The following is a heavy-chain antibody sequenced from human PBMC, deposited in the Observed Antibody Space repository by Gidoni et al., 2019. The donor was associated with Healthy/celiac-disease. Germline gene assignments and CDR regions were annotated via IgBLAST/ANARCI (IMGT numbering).Heavy chain of an antibody. Sequence: QLQDPGPGLSMPSETMPLPCPVSGGSISSYYWSWLRQPAGKGLEWIGRLYTSGSTNYNPYLKRRVTMSVDTSKNQFSLKLSSVTAADTAVYYCARDLYDGYPGWDWGQGTLVTVSS. V-gene: IGHV4-4*07. CDR1: GGSISSYY. D-gene: IGHD5-12*01. CDR3: ARDLYDGYPGWD. J-gene: IGHJ4*02. CDR2: LYTSGST.